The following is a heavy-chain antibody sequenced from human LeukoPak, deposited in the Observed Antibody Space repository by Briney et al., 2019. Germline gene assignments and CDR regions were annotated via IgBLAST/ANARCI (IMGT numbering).Heavy chain of an antibody. CDR1: GYTFTGYY. D-gene: IGHD3-22*01. CDR2: INPSGGST. Sequence: ASVKVSCKASGYTFTGYYMHWVRQAPGQGLEWMGIINPSGGSTSYAQKFQGRVTMTRDTSTSTVYMELSSLRSEDTAVYYCARVGGSYYYDSSGYYYRYWGQGTLVTVSS. CDR3: ARVGGSYYYDSSGYYYRY. J-gene: IGHJ4*02. V-gene: IGHV1-46*01.